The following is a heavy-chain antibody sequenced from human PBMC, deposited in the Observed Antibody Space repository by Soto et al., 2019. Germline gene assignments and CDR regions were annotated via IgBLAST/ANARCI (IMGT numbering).Heavy chain of an antibody. CDR3: ARDQRIQLYYYYGMDV. D-gene: IGHD5-18*01. CDR2: IYYSGST. V-gene: IGHV4-31*03. Sequence: PSETLSLTCTVSGGSISSGGYYWSWIRQHPGKGLEWIGYIYYSGSTYYNPSLKSRVTISVDTSKNQFSLKLSSVTAADTAVYYCARDQRIQLYYYYGMDVWGQGTTVTVSS. J-gene: IGHJ6*02. CDR1: GGSISSGGYY.